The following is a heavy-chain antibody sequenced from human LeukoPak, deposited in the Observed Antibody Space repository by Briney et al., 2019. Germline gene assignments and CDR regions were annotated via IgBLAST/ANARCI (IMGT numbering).Heavy chain of an antibody. V-gene: IGHV4-59*11. D-gene: IGHD4-17*01. Sequence: PSETLSLTCTVSGASISPHYWTWIRQAPGRGLEWIGYVYYNGLTSYNASLRSRLILSVDTARNQVSLKLTSVTAADTAVYYCTRERSTVTFDYWGRGTLLTVSS. CDR3: TRERSTVTFDY. CDR1: GASISPHY. CDR2: VYYNGLT. J-gene: IGHJ4*02.